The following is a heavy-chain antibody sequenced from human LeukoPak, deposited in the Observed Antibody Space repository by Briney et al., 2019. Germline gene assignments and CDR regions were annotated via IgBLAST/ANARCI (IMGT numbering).Heavy chain of an antibody. V-gene: IGHV1-8*01. CDR1: GYTFTSYD. J-gene: IGHJ6*03. CDR3: ARNLRLTYYDSSGYYLLHAYYYYYMDV. CDR2: MNPNSGNT. D-gene: IGHD3-22*01. Sequence: ASVKVSCKASGYTFTSYDINWVRQATGQGLEWMGWMNPNSGNTGYAQKFQGRVTMTRNTSISTAYMELSSLRSEDTAVYYCARNLRLTYYDSSGYYLLHAYYYYYMDVWGKGTTVTVSS.